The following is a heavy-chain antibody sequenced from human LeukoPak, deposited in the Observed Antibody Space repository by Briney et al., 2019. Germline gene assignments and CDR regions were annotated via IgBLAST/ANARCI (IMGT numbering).Heavy chain of an antibody. CDR2: IWYDGSNK. CDR1: GFTFSSYG. Sequence: GGSLRLSCAASGFTFSSYGMHWVRQAPGKGLEWVAVIWYDGSNKYYADSVKGRFTISRDNSKNTLYLQMNSLRAEDTAVYYCARSGSTYYDFWSGYVDLAKYWGQGTLVTVSS. CDR3: ARSGSTYYDFWSGYVDLAKY. V-gene: IGHV3-33*01. J-gene: IGHJ4*02. D-gene: IGHD3-3*01.